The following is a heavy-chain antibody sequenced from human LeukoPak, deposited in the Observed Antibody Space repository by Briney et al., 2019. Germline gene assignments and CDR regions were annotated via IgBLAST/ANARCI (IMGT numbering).Heavy chain of an antibody. D-gene: IGHD3-16*02. CDR3: ARQVKDYVWGSYRPLFVVYYYYYMDV. CDR1: GGSISSSSYY. J-gene: IGHJ6*03. CDR2: IYYSGST. V-gene: IGHV4-39*01. Sequence: SETLSLTCTVSGGSISSSSYYWGWIRQPPGKGLEWIGSIYYSGSTYYNPSLKSRVTISVDTSKNQFSRKLSSVTAADTAVYYCARQVKDYVWGSYRPLFVVYYYYYMDVWGKGTTVTVSS.